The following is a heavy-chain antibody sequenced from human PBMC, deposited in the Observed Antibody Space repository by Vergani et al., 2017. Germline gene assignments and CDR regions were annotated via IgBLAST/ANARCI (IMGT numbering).Heavy chain of an antibody. J-gene: IGHJ6*03. Sequence: QVTLKESGPVLVKPTETLTLTCTVSGISLSNARMGVGWIRQPPGKALEWLAHIFSKDEKSYSTSLKSRLTISKDTSKSQVVLTMTNMNPVDTATYYCARVRAAAAGYYYYYMDVWGKGTTVTVSS. D-gene: IGHD6-13*01. V-gene: IGHV2-26*01. CDR1: GISLSNARMG. CDR2: IFSKDEK. CDR3: ARVRAAAAGYYYYYMDV.